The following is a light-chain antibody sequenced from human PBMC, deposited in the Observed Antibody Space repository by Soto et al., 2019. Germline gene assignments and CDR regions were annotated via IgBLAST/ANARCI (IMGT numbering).Light chain of an antibody. CDR3: QQYYSYPGT. V-gene: IGKV1-8*01. CDR2: AAS. J-gene: IGKJ1*01. Sequence: AIRMTQSPSSLSASVGGRVTISCRASQSISSYLAWYQQKPGKAPKLLIYAASTLQSGVPARFSGSGSGTDFTLTISCLQSEDFATYYCQQYYSYPGTFGQGTKV. CDR1: QSISSY.